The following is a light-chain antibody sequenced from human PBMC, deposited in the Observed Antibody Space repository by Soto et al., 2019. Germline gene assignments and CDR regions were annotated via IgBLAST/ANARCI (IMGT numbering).Light chain of an antibody. CDR3: QQYYTWPVT. V-gene: IGKV3-20*01. CDR2: DAS. J-gene: IGKJ4*01. Sequence: EIVLRHSRVTLSLSPGERATPSCTASPSLPSDYLAWYQQKPGQAPRLLIYDASNRATGIPDRFSGSGSGTDFTLTINSLQSEDFAVYYCQQYYTWPVTFGGGTKVDI. CDR1: PSLPSDY.